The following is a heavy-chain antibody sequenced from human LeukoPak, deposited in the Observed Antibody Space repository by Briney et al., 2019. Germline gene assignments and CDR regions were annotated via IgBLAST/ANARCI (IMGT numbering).Heavy chain of an antibody. J-gene: IGHJ4*02. CDR3: AKDVLSSGWYLYSFDY. CDR1: GFTFSSYG. CDR2: ISYDGSNK. Sequence: GGPLRLSCAASGFTFSSYGMPWVRQAPGKGLEWVAVISYDGSNKYYADSVKGRFTISRDNSKNTLYLQMNSLRAEDTAVYYCAKDVLSSGWYLYSFDYWGQGTLVTVSS. V-gene: IGHV3-30*18. D-gene: IGHD6-19*01.